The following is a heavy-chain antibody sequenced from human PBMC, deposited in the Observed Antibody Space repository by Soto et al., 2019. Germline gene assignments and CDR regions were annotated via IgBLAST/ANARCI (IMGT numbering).Heavy chain of an antibody. CDR3: AKDRIAVAGPFDY. D-gene: IGHD6-19*01. J-gene: IGHJ4*02. V-gene: IGHV3-21*01. CDR2: ISSSSSYI. CDR1: GFTFSSYS. Sequence: GGSLRLSCAASGFTFSSYSMNWVRQAPGKGLEWVSSISSSSSYIYYADSVKGRFTISRDNAKKSLYLQMNSMRAEDTAVYYCAKDRIAVAGPFDYWGQGTMVTVSS.